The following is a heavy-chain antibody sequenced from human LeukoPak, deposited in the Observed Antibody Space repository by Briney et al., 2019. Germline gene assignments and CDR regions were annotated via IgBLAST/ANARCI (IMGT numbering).Heavy chain of an antibody. CDR1: GFTFSIHW. Sequence: GGSLRLSCAASGFTFSIHWMTWVRQAPGKGLEWVSAISGSGGSTYYADSVKGRFTISRDNSKNTLYLQMNSLRAEDTAVYYCAKNDYGDYAGGAGAFDIWGQGTMVTVSS. D-gene: IGHD4-17*01. J-gene: IGHJ3*02. CDR2: ISGSGGST. CDR3: AKNDYGDYAGGAGAFDI. V-gene: IGHV3-23*01.